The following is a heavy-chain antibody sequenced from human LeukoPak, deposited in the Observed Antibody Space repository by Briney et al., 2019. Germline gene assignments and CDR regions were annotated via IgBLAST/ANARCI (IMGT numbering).Heavy chain of an antibody. J-gene: IGHJ4*02. CDR2: ISGDGTET. CDR3: AKGEHYSFFDY. V-gene: IGHV3-23*01. D-gene: IGHD4-11*01. CDR1: GLIFRNYA. Sequence: PGGSLRLSCTASGLIFRNYAMTWVRQAPRKGLEWVSTISGDGTETFYADSVKGRFTISRDNSKNTHYLQMNSLRAEDTGIYYCAKGEHYSFFDYWGQGTLVTVSS.